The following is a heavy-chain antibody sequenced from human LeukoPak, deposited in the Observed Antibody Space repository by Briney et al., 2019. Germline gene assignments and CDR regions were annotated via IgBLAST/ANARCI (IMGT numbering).Heavy chain of an antibody. CDR2: ISNSGST. J-gene: IGHJ4*02. D-gene: IGHD6-13*01. Sequence: SETLSLTCTVSGDSMSSYYWSWIRQTPGKGLEWIGYISNSGSTNYNPSLKSRVTISLHTSKNQVSLKLSSVTAADTAAYYCARHEASAGLDYWGQGSLVTVSS. CDR3: ARHEASAGLDY. V-gene: IGHV4-59*08. CDR1: GDSMSSYY.